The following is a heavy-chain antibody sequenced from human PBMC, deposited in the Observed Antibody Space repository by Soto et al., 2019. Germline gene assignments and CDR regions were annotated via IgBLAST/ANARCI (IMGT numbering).Heavy chain of an antibody. CDR2: ISYDGSNK. Sequence: GGSLRLSCAASGFTFSSYGMHWVRQAPGKGLEWVAVISYDGSNKYYADSVKGRFTISRDNSKNTLYLQMNSLRAEDTAVYYCANLNYYYDSSGYQGDYWGQGTLVTVSS. J-gene: IGHJ4*02. CDR1: GFTFSSYG. D-gene: IGHD3-22*01. CDR3: ANLNYYYDSSGYQGDY. V-gene: IGHV3-30*18.